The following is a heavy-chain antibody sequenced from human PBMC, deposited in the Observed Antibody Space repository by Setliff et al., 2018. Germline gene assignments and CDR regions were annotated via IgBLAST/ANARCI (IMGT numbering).Heavy chain of an antibody. D-gene: IGHD3-10*01. CDR1: GGSISSGDYY. Sequence: SETLSLTCTVSGGSISSGDYYWSWIRQPPGKGLEWIGYIYSSGSTYYNPSLKSRVSISVDTSKNQFSLKLSSVTAADTAVYYCARPSLVRGGPWFDPWGQGTLVTVSS. V-gene: IGHV4-30-4*08. CDR3: ARPSLVRGGPWFDP. CDR2: IYSSGST. J-gene: IGHJ5*02.